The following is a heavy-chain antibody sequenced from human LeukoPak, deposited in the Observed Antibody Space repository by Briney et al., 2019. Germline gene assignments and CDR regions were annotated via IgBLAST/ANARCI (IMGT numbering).Heavy chain of an antibody. J-gene: IGHJ6*03. CDR1: GGSISSYY. D-gene: IGHD3-9*01. CDR3: ARVSYDILTGLKDYYYYMDV. CDR2: IYYSGST. Sequence: SETLSLTCTVSGGSISSYYWSWIRQPPGKGLEWIGYIYYSGSTNYNPSLKSRVTISVDTSKNQFSLKLSSVTAADTAVYYCARVSYDILTGLKDYYYYMDVWGKGTTVTVSS. V-gene: IGHV4-59*01.